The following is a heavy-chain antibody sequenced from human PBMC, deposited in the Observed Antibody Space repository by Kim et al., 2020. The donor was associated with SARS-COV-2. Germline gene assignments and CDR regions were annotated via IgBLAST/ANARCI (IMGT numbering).Heavy chain of an antibody. Sequence: SVKVSCKASGGTFSSYAISWVRQAPGQGLEWMGGIIPIFGTANYAQKFQGRVTITADESTSTAYMELSSLRSEDTAVYYWARDGDYARQYFQHWGQGTLVTVSS. D-gene: IGHD4-17*01. CDR2: IIPIFGTA. V-gene: IGHV1-69*13. CDR1: GGTFSSYA. J-gene: IGHJ1*01. CDR3: ARDGDYARQYFQH.